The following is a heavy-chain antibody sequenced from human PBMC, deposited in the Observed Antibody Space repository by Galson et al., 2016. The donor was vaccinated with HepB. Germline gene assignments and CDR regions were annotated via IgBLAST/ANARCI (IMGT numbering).Heavy chain of an antibody. D-gene: IGHD5-24*01. Sequence: MGIITPDNGNTVYAQKFQGSVTMTSDTSTSTVYMEVSSLRSEHTAVYYCARDKERWVQYNYYFGMDVWGQGTTVTVSS. CDR2: ITPDNGNT. V-gene: IGHV1-46*01. J-gene: IGHJ6*02. CDR3: ARDKERWVQYNYYFGMDV.